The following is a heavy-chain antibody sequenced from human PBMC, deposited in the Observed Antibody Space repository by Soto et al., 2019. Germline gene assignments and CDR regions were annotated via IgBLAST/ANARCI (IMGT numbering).Heavy chain of an antibody. D-gene: IGHD2-15*01. V-gene: IGHV1-18*01. CDR3: AREGYCSGGSCYAEFDY. CDR2: ISAYNGNT. Sequence: ASVKVSCKASGYTFTSYGISWVRQAPGQGLEWMGWISAYNGNTNYAQKLQGRVTMTTDTSTSTAYMELRSLRSDDTAVYYCAREGYCSGGSCYAEFDYWGQGTLVTVSS. J-gene: IGHJ4*02. CDR1: GYTFTSYG.